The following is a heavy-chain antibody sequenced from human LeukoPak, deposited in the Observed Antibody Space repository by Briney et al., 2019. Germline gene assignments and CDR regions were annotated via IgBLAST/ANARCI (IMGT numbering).Heavy chain of an antibody. CDR1: GFTFTSSA. V-gene: IGHV1-58*02. J-gene: IGHJ6*02. CDR3: AADPNYGVYYYYGMDV. Sequence: SVKVSCKASGFTFTSSAMQWVRQARGQRLEWIGWIVVGSGNTNYAQKFQERVTITRDMSTSTAYMELSSLRSEDTAVYYCAADPNYGVYYYYGMDVWGQGTTVTVSS. CDR2: IVVGSGNT. D-gene: IGHD4-17*01.